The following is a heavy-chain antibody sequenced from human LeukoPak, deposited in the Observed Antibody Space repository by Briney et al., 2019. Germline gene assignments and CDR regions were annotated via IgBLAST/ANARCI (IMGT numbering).Heavy chain of an antibody. V-gene: IGHV6-1*01. CDR3: ARGRVTTIANYYYYYIDV. Sequence: SQTLSLTCAISGDSVSSNSAAWTWIRQSPSRGLEWLGRTYYRSKWYNDYEVSVQSRITINPDTSKNQFSLQLNSVTPEDTAVYYCARGRVTTIANYYYYYIDVWCKGTTVTVSS. J-gene: IGHJ6*03. CDR1: GDSVSSNSAA. D-gene: IGHD4-17*01. CDR2: TYYRSKWYN.